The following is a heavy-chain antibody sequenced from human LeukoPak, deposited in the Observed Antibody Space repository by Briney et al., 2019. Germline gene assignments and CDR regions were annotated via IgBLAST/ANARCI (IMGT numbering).Heavy chain of an antibody. CDR1: GYTFTSYY. Sequence: RASVKVSCKASGYTFTSYYMHWVRQAPGQGLEWMGIINPSGGSTSYAQKFQGRVTMTRDTSISTAYMELSRLRFDDTAVYYCVCNHWGQGTLVTVSS. D-gene: IGHD2/OR15-2a*01. CDR3: VCNH. V-gene: IGHV1-46*01. CDR2: INPSGGST. J-gene: IGHJ4*02.